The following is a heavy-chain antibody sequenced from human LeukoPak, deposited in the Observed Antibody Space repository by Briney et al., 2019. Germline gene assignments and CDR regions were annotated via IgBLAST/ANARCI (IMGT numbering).Heavy chain of an antibody. V-gene: IGHV1-8*01. J-gene: IGHJ6*02. D-gene: IGHD2-2*01. CDR2: MDPNSGNT. CDR1: GYTFTSYD. CDR3: ARGLPAALVRNYYYYYGMDV. Sequence: GASVKVSCKASGYTFTSYDINWVRQATGQGLEWMGWMDPNSGNTGYAQKFQGRVTMTRNTSISTAYMELSSLRSEDTAVYYCARGLPAALVRNYYYYYGMDVWGQGTTVTVSS.